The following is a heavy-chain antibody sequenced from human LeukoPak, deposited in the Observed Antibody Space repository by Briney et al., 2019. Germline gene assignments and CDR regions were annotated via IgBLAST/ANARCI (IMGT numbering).Heavy chain of an antibody. V-gene: IGHV1-69*13. CDR2: IIPIFGTA. Sequence: ASVKVSCKASGGTFSSYAISWVRQAPGQGLEWMGGIIPIFGTANYAQKFQGRVTITADESTSTAYMELSSLRSEDTAVYYCARGIREYQLPDAFDIWGQGTMVTVSS. J-gene: IGHJ3*02. D-gene: IGHD2-2*01. CDR1: GGTFSSYA. CDR3: ARGIREYQLPDAFDI.